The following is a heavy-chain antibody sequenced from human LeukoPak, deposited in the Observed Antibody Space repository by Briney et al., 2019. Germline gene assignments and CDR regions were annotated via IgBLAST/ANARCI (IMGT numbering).Heavy chain of an antibody. CDR3: ARVPREIASI. J-gene: IGHJ3*02. D-gene: IGHD3-16*02. Sequence: SVKVSCKASGGTFSSYAISWVRQAPGQGLEWMGRIIPIFGTANYAQKFQGRVTITTDTSISTAYMELSSLRSEDTAVYYCARVPREIASIWGQGTMVTVSS. V-gene: IGHV1-69*05. CDR2: IIPIFGTA. CDR1: GGTFSSYA.